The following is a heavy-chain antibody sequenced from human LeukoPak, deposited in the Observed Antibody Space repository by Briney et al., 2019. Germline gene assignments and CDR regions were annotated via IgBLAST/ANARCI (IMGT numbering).Heavy chain of an antibody. CDR2: IYYSGST. J-gene: IGHJ3*02. CDR1: GGSISSYY. D-gene: IGHD4-17*01. V-gene: IGHV4-59*01. CDR3: ARVTYGDYDPSAFDI. Sequence: SETLSLTCTVSGGSISSYYWSWIRQPPGKGLEWIGYIYYSGSTNYNPSLKSRVTISLDTSKNQFSLKLSSVTAADTAVYYCARVTYGDYDPSAFDIWGQGTMVTVSS.